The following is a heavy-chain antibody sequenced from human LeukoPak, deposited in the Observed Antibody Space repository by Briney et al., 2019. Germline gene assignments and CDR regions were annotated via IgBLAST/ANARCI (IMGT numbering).Heavy chain of an antibody. J-gene: IGHJ3*02. V-gene: IGHV4-59*01. CDR1: GGSISSYY. CDR2: IYYSGGT. D-gene: IGHD3-3*01. Sequence: SETLSLTCTVSGGSISSYYWSWIRQPPGKGLEWIGYIYYSGGTNYNPSLKSRVTISVDTSKNQFSLKLSSVTAADTAVYYCARNYYDFWSDPPYAFDIWGQGTMVTVSS. CDR3: ARNYYDFWSDPPYAFDI.